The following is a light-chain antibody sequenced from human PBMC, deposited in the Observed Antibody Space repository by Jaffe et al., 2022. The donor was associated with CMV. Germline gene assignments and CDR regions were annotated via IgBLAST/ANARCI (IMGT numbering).Light chain of an antibody. CDR1: QDLRTY. Sequence: DIQLTQSPSFLSASVGDRVAITCRASQDLRTYLAWYQQKPGEVPKFLIYASSTFQSEVPSRFSASGSGTEFTLSVSGLQPEDFATYYCQQLHSYPMTFGGGTKVEIK. V-gene: IGKV1-9*01. CDR3: QQLHSYPMT. CDR2: ASS. J-gene: IGKJ4*01.